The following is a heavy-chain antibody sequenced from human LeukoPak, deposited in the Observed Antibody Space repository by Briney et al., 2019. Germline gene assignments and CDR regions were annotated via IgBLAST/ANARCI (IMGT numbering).Heavy chain of an antibody. CDR2: ISSNGGST. CDR3: AKDDSGGYFPDY. J-gene: IGHJ4*02. V-gene: IGHV3-64*01. D-gene: IGHD3-22*01. Sequence: PGGSLRLSCAASEFTFCSYAMHWVRQAPGKGMEYVSAISSNGGSTYYANSVKGRFTISRDNSKNTLYLQMGSLRAEDMAVYYCAKDDSGGYFPDYWGQGTLVTVSS. CDR1: EFTFCSYA.